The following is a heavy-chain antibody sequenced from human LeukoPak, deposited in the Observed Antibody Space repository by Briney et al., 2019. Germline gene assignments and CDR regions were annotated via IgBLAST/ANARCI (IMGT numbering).Heavy chain of an antibody. CDR3: ARDLQLTHFDY. CDR1: GFTFSSYG. Sequence: PGGSLRLSCEASGFTFSSYGMHWVRQAPGKGLEWVAIIWYDGSNKYYADSVKGRFTISRDNSKNTLFLQMNSLRAEDTAVYYCARDLQLTHFDYWGQGTLVTVSS. CDR2: IWYDGSNK. D-gene: IGHD5-18*01. V-gene: IGHV3-33*01. J-gene: IGHJ4*02.